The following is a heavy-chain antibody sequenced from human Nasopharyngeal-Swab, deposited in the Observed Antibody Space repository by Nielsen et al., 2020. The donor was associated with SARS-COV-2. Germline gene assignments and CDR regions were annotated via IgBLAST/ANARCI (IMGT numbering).Heavy chain of an antibody. V-gene: IGHV2-5*04. J-gene: IGHJ6*02. D-gene: IGHD3-10*01. CDR2: IYWNDDK. Sequence: SGPTLVKPTQTLTLTCTFSQFSVTSNAVGVAWIRQSPGKALEWLALIYWNDDKRYSPSLKGRFTITKDTSKKQVVLTMTNMDSVDTGTYYCTKFSTDYYGSGGHYSMDVWGQGITVTVSS. CDR1: QFSVTSNAVG. CDR3: TKFSTDYYGSGGHYSMDV.